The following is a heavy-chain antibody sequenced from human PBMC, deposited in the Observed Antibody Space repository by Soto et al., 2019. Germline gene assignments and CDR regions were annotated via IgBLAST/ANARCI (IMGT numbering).Heavy chain of an antibody. CDR3: AVTVTGSRSPLAH. V-gene: IGHV1-69*06. CDR1: GGTFSSNA. CDR2: IIPIYASP. D-gene: IGHD3-9*01. Sequence: LVQSGAEVKKPGSSVKGSCKASGGTFSSNAISLVRQAPGQGLEWMGGIIPIYASPNYAQNFQGRVTVTADKATSTAYLELSRLKFADSAIYYCAVTVTGSRSPLAHWGRGTLVIVSS. J-gene: IGHJ4*02.